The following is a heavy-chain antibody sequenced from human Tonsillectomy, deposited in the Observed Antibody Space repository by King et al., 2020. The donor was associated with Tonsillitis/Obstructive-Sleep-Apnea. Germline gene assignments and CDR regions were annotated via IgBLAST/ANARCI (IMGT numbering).Heavy chain of an antibody. CDR1: GGSFSGYY. Sequence: VQLQQWGAGLLKPSETLSLTCAVYGGSFSGYYWSWIRQPPGKGLECIGEINHSGSTNYNPSLKSRVTISVDTSKNQFSLKLSSVTAADTAVYYCVRGTLKDVVPAATLDYMDVWGKGTTVPVSS. D-gene: IGHD2-2*01. CDR3: VRGTLKDVVPAATLDYMDV. CDR2: INHSGST. V-gene: IGHV4-34*01. J-gene: IGHJ6*03.